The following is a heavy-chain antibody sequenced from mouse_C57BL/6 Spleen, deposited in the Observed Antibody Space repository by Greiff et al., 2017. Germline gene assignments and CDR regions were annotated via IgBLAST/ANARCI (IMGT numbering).Heavy chain of an antibody. CDR1: GFTFSSYA. CDR3: ARGRSNFYAMDY. J-gene: IGHJ4*01. V-gene: IGHV5-4*03. Sequence: EVKVEESGGGLVKPGGSLKLSCAASGFTFSSYAMSWVRQTPEKRLEWVATISDGGSYTYYPDNVKGRFTISRDNAKNNLYLQMSHLKSEDTAMYYCARGRSNFYAMDYWGQGTSVTVSS. CDR2: ISDGGSYT. D-gene: IGHD2-5*01.